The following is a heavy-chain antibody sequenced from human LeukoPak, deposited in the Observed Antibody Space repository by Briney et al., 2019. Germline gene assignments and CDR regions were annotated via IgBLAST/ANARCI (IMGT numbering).Heavy chain of an antibody. CDR3: ARRTTMVRGEYFDF. CDR2: FYYNGNT. J-gene: IGHJ4*02. Sequence: SETLSLTCAVSGGSISSNNYFWAWIRQPPGEGLEWIGNFYYNGNTYYNPSLRSRITISVDTSKSQFSLKLSSVTAADTAVYYCARRTTMVRGEYFDFWGQGTLVTVSS. CDR1: GGSISSNNYF. D-gene: IGHD3-10*01. V-gene: IGHV4-39*01.